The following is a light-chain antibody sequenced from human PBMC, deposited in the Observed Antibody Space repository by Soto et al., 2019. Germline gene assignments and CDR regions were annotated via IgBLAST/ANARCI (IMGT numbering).Light chain of an antibody. CDR2: EVN. J-gene: IGLJ1*01. V-gene: IGLV2-8*01. Sequence: QSALTQPPSASGSPGQSVTISCTGTSSDVGGYKYVSWYQQHPGKAPKLMIFEVNKRPSGVPDRFSGSKSGNTASLTVSGRQAEDEADYYCSSYAGINNLGVFGNGTKLTVL. CDR3: SSYAGINNLGV. CDR1: SSDVGGYKY.